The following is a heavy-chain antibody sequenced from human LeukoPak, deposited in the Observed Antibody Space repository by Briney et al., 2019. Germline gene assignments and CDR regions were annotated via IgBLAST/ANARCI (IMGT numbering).Heavy chain of an antibody. V-gene: IGHV4-61*01. CDR3: ASVPGRSGGP. CDR1: GGSISRGSYY. J-gene: IGHJ5*02. Sequence: SETLSLTCTVSGGSISRGSYYWSWIRQPPGKGLEWIGYIYYSGSTNYNPSLKSRVTISVDTSKNQFSLKLSSVTAADTDGYSCASVPGRSGGPWGQGTLVTVSP. D-gene: IGHD4-23*01. CDR2: IYYSGST.